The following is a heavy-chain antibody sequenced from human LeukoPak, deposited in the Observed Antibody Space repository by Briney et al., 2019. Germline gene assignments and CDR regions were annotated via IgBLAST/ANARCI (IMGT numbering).Heavy chain of an antibody. CDR3: TRDVNWTYAYRYPYVGL. V-gene: IGHV1-18*01. CDR2: ISAYNGNT. J-gene: IGHJ4*02. Sequence: GASVKVSSTPSGYTFVTYGISRVRQAPGQGHEGMGWISAYNGNTNYAQKLQGRVTMTTDPLTSTAYNELRSLRSDDTAVYYCTRDVNWTYAYRYPYVGLWAQATLDTVSS. D-gene: IGHD1-7*01. CDR1: GYTFVTYG.